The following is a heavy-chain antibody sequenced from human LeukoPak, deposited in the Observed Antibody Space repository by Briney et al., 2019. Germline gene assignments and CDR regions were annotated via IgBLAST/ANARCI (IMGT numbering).Heavy chain of an antibody. CDR1: GFTFNSYG. J-gene: IGHJ4*02. CDR3: AKGGLNYYDSSGPII. V-gene: IGHV3-23*01. Sequence: GGSLRLSCAASGFTFNSYGMSWVRQAPGKGLEWVSTISGNGGSTYYADSVKGRFTISRDNSKNTLYLQMNSLRAEDTAVYYCAKGGLNYYDSSGPIIWGQGTLVTVSS. CDR2: ISGNGGST. D-gene: IGHD3-22*01.